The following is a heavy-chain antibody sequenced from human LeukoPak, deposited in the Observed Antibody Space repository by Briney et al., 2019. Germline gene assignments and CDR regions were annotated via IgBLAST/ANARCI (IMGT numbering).Heavy chain of an antibody. V-gene: IGHV3-7*01. Sequence: GSRRLSCAASGFTFSSYWMSWVRQAPGKGLEWVANIKKDGSEKYYVDSVKGRFTISRDNAKTSLYLQMNSLRAEDTAVYYSARDLSGVTGYTYGRGIDYWGQGTLVTVSS. J-gene: IGHJ4*02. CDR2: IKKDGSEK. CDR3: ARDLSGVTGYTYGRGIDY. CDR1: GFTFSSYW. D-gene: IGHD5-18*01.